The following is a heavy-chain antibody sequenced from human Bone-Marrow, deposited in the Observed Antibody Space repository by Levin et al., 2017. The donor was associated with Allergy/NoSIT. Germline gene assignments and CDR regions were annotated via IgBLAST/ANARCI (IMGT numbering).Heavy chain of an antibody. CDR1: GGSFSGYY. CDR2: INHSGST. V-gene: IGHV4-34*01. D-gene: IGHD6-25*01. Sequence: SETLSLTCAVYGGSFSGYYWSWIRQPPGKGLEWIGEINHSGSTNYNPSLKSRVTISVDTSKNQFSLKLSSVTAADTAVYYCARAAPGRRPFDYWGQGTLVTVSS. J-gene: IGHJ4*02. CDR3: ARAAPGRRPFDY.